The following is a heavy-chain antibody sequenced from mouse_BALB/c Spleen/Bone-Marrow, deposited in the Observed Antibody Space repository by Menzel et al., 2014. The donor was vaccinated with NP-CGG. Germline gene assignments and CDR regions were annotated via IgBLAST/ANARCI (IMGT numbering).Heavy chain of an antibody. CDR3: ARGNYEAMDY. D-gene: IGHD2-1*01. J-gene: IGHJ4*01. CDR2: INPSTGNT. Sequence: QVQLQQSGAELAKPGASVKMSCKASGYTSTNYWMHWVKQRPGQGLEWIGYINPSTGNTEYNQKFKDKATLTADKSSNTAFMQLSSLTSEDSAVYFCARGNYEAMDYWGQGTSVTASS. V-gene: IGHV1-7*01. CDR1: GYTSTNYW.